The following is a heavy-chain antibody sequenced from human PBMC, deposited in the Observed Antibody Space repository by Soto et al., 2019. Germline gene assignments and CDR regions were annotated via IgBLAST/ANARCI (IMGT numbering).Heavy chain of an antibody. J-gene: IGHJ4*02. CDR3: AKPLDPSSGYHHEGPNFDY. D-gene: IGHD3-22*01. CDR2: ISYDGSNK. V-gene: IGHV3-30*18. Sequence: GGSLRLSCAASGFTFSSYGMHWVRQAPGKGLEWVAVISYDGSNKYYADSVKGRFTISRDNSKNTLYLQMNSLRAEDTAVYYCAKPLDPSSGYHHEGPNFDYWGQGTLVTVSS. CDR1: GFTFSSYG.